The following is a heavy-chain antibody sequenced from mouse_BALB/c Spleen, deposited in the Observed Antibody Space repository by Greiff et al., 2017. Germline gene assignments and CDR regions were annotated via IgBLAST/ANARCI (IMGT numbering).Heavy chain of an antibody. J-gene: IGHJ4*01. CDR1: GFTFSSFG. CDR3: ARWAGTGYAMDY. CDR2: ISSGSSTI. D-gene: IGHD4-1*01. V-gene: IGHV5-17*02. Sequence: EVMLVESGGGLVQPGGSRKLSCAASGFTFSSFGMHWVRQAPEKGLEWVAYISSGSSTIYYADTVKGRFTISRDNPKNTLFLQMTSLRSEDTAMYYCARWAGTGYAMDYWGQGTSVTVSS.